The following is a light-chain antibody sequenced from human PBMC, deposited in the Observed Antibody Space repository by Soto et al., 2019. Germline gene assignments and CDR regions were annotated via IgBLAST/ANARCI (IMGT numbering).Light chain of an antibody. Sequence: QAVVTQPPSASGTPGQRVTISCSGSSSNIGSNYVYWYQQLPGTAPKLLIYRNNQRPPGVPDRFSGSKSGTSASLAISGLRFADEADYYCAAWDASLSGFYVFGTGTKLTVL. J-gene: IGLJ1*01. V-gene: IGLV1-47*01. CDR1: SSNIGSNY. CDR3: AAWDASLSGFYV. CDR2: RNN.